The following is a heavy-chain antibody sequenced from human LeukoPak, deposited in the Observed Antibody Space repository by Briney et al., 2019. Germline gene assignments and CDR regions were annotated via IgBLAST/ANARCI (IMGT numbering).Heavy chain of an antibody. CDR1: GYTFSDFS. Sequence: PGGSLRLSCAASGYTFSDFSVNWVLQAPGKGLEWVSSISVRSNYRYYADSVRGRFTISRDDARDSLFLQMNSLRAEDTAVYFCVRLRRNSDRSGYYYYYDYWGQGTLVTVSS. D-gene: IGHD3-22*01. J-gene: IGHJ4*02. CDR2: ISVRSNYR. V-gene: IGHV3-21*01. CDR3: VRLRRNSDRSGYYYYYDY.